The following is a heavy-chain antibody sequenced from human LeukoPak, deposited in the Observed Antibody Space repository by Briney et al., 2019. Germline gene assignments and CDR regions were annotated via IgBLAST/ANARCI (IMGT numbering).Heavy chain of an antibody. V-gene: IGHV3-30-3*01. CDR2: ISYDGSNK. CDR1: GFTFSSYA. CDR3: ARSLMAYYYYGMDV. D-gene: IGHD5-24*01. Sequence: GGSLRLSCAAPGFTFSSYAMHWVRQAPGKGLEWVAVISYDGSNKYYADSVKGRFTISRDNSKNTLYLQMNSLRAEDTAVYYCARSLMAYYYYGMDVWGQGTTVTVSS. J-gene: IGHJ6*02.